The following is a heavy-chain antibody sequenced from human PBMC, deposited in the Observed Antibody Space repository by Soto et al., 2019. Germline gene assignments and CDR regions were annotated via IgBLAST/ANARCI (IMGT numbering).Heavy chain of an antibody. CDR3: AGGAYYYESSGYYAPGGSDY. J-gene: IGHJ4*02. V-gene: IGHV4-59*01. CDR2: IYDSGNT. D-gene: IGHD3-22*01. Sequence: SETLSLTCTVSGGSISSYYLSWIRQPPGKGLEWIGYIYDSGNTNYNPSFKSRVTISVDTSKNQFSLKLSSVTAADTAVYYCAGGAYYYESSGYYAPGGSDYWGQGTLVTVSS. CDR1: GGSISSYY.